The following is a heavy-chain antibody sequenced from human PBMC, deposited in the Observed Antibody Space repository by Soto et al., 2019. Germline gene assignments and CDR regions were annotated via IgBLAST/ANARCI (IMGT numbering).Heavy chain of an antibody. CDR2: IYYSGST. CDR1: GGSISSYY. Sequence: SETLSLTCTVSGGSISSYYWSWIRQPPGKGLEWIGYIYYSGSTNYNPSLKSRVTISVDTSKNQFFLKLSSVTAADTAVYYCARVERYSSSWYPNWFDPWGQGTLVTVSS. CDR3: ARVERYSSSWYPNWFDP. J-gene: IGHJ5*02. V-gene: IGHV4-59*01. D-gene: IGHD6-13*01.